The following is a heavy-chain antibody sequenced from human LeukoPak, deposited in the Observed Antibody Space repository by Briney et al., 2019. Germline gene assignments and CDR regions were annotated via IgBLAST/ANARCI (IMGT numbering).Heavy chain of an antibody. D-gene: IGHD2-2*01. CDR2: IIPIFGTA. Sequence: SVKVSCKASGGTFSSYAMSWVRQAPGQGLEWMGGIIPIFGTANYAQKFQGRVTITADESTSTAYMELSSLRSEDTAVYYCARGGVPAAILFDYWGQGTLVTVSS. CDR3: ARGGVPAAILFDY. CDR1: GGTFSSYA. J-gene: IGHJ4*02. V-gene: IGHV1-69*01.